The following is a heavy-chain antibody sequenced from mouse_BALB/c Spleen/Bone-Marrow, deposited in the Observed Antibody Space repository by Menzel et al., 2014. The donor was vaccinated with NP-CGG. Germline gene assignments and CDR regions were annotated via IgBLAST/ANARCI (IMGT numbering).Heavy chain of an antibody. Sequence: DVKLVESGGGLVKPGGSLKLSCAASGFTFSDYYMYWVRQTPEKRLEWVAIISDGGSYTFYPDSVKGRFTISRDNAKNSLCLQMSSLKSEDTAMYYCARDGDYSYAWFAYWGQGTLVTVSA. CDR1: GFTFSDYY. CDR2: ISDGGSYT. D-gene: IGHD2-12*01. J-gene: IGHJ3*01. CDR3: ARDGDYSYAWFAY. V-gene: IGHV5-4*02.